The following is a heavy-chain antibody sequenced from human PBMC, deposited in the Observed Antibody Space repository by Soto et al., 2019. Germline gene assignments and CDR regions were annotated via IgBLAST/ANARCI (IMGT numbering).Heavy chain of an antibody. CDR3: ARDGRYGSGSYYNSEPDYYFDY. CDR1: GYTFTSYY. V-gene: IGHV1-46*01. J-gene: IGHJ4*02. D-gene: IGHD3-10*01. CDR2: INPSGGST. Sequence: QVQLVQSGAEVKKPGASVKVSCKASGYTFTSYYMHWVRQAPGQGLEWMGIINPSGGSTSYAQKFQGGVTMPRDTSTSTVYMELSSLRSEDTAVYYCARDGRYGSGSYYNSEPDYYFDYWGQGTLVTVSS.